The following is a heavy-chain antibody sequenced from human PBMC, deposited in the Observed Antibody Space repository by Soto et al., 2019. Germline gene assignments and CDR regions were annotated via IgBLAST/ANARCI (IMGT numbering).Heavy chain of an antibody. CDR2: ISYSGAT. V-gene: IGHV4-59*08. CDR1: GASISGYH. CDR3: ARGFAIDWYTYYFDY. J-gene: IGHJ4*02. Sequence: SETLSLTCTVSGASISGYHWSWIRQSPGKGLECLGYISYSGATNYNPSLKSRVTMSIDTSKNQFSLQLNSVTAADTAVYYCARGFAIDWYTYYFDYWGQGPLVTVS. D-gene: IGHD3-9*01.